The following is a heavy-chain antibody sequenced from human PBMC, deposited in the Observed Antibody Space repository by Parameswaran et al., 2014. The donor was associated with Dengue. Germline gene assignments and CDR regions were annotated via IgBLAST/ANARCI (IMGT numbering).Heavy chain of an antibody. CDR2: IFYTGST. CDR3: ARHRRSGGVDWFDP. J-gene: IGHJ5*02. V-gene: IGHV4-39*01. D-gene: IGHD2-15*01. Sequence: VRQAPGKGLEWIGSIFYTGSTYSIPSLKSRVSIDLDTSKNQISLRLNSVTAGDTAVYYCARHRRSGGVDWFDPWGQGTLVTVSS.